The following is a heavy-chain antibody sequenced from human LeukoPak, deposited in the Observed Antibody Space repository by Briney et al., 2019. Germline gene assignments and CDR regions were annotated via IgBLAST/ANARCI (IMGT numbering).Heavy chain of an antibody. CDR3: ARGRFEEDYGDYNWFDP. V-gene: IGHV1-8*01. CDR1: GYTFTSYD. J-gene: IGHJ5*02. CDR2: MNPNSGNT. Sequence: ASVKVSCKASGYTFTSYDINWVRQATGQGLEWMGWMNPNSGNTGYAQKFQGRVTMTRNTSISTAYMELSSLRSEDTAVYYCARGRFEEDYGDYNWFDPWGQGTLVTVSS. D-gene: IGHD4-17*01.